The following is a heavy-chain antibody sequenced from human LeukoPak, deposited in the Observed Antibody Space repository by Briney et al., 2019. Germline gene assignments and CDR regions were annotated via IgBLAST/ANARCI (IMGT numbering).Heavy chain of an antibody. D-gene: IGHD1/OR15-1a*01. V-gene: IGHV3-7*01. CDR3: ARRGTVSDYYYYMDV. CDR2: IKQDGSEK. Sequence: GGSLRLSCAASGFTFSSYWMSWVRQAPGKGLEWVANIKQDGSEKYYVDSVKGRFTISRDNAKNSLYLQMNSLRAEDTAVYYCARRGTVSDYYYYMDVWGKGTTVTISS. CDR1: GFTFSSYW. J-gene: IGHJ6*03.